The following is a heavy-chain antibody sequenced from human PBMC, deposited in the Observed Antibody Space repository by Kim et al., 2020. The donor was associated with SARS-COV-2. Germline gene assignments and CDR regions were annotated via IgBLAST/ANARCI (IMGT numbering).Heavy chain of an antibody. CDR3: AKGNQYYGSGRFD. Sequence: GGSLRLSCAASGFTFDSYAMHWVRQPPGKGLEWVAVSSSDGRDESYADSVKGRFTVSRDNSKNTVFLQLSSRRDDDTAVYYCAKGNQYYGSGRFD. CDR1: GFTFDSYA. V-gene: IGHV3-30*18. J-gene: IGHJ3*01. D-gene: IGHD3-10*01. CDR2: SSSDGRDE.